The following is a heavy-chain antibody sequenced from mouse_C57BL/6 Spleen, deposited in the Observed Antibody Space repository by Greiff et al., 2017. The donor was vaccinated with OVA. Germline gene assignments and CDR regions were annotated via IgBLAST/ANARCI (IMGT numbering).Heavy chain of an antibody. V-gene: IGHV14-4*01. CDR1: GFNIKDDY. CDR2: IDPENGDT. Sequence: EVQLQQSGAELVRPGASVKLSCTASGFNIKDDYMHWVKQRPEQGLEWIGWIDPENGDTEYASKFQGKATITADTSSNTAYLQLSSLTSEDTAVYYCTTDGNVDYWGQGTSVTVSS. CDR3: TTDGNVDY. D-gene: IGHD2-1*01. J-gene: IGHJ4*01.